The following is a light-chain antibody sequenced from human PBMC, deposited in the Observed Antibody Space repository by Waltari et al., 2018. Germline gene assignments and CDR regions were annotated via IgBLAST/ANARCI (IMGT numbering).Light chain of an antibody. CDR2: GAS. Sequence: EIVLTQSRATLSVSPGERATLSCRASQSVSSNLAWYQHKPGQPPRLLIYGASTRATGIPARFNGSGSGTEFTLTISSLQSEDFAVYYCQQYNSWPPRYTFGQGTNLESK. CDR1: QSVSSN. CDR3: QQYNSWPPRYT. J-gene: IGKJ2*01. V-gene: IGKV3-15*01.